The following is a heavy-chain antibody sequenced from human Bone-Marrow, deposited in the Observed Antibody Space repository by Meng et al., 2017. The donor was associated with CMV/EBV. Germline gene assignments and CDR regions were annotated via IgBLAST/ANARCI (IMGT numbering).Heavy chain of an antibody. Sequence: GGSLRLSCAASGFTFSSYSMNWVRQAPGKGLEWVSSISSSSSYIYYADSVKGRFTISRDNAKNSLYLQMNSLRAEDTAVYYCAKDEGYYDSSGYPHYWGQGTLVTVSS. CDR2: ISSSSSYI. CDR3: AKDEGYYDSSGYPHY. CDR1: GFTFSSYS. J-gene: IGHJ4*02. V-gene: IGHV3-21*04. D-gene: IGHD3-22*01.